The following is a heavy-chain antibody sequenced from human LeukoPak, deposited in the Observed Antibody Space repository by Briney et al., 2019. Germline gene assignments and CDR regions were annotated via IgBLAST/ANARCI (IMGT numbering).Heavy chain of an antibody. V-gene: IGHV3-11*06. CDR2: ISSGGSYK. Sequence: GGSLRLSCVASGFTFSDYYMTWIRQAPGKGLEWVSYISSGGSYKYYADSVKGRFTVSRDNAKNSLYLQMNSLRAEDTAVYYCATYSSLNRREFQYWGQGTLLTVSS. J-gene: IGHJ1*01. D-gene: IGHD3-22*01. CDR1: GFTFSDYY. CDR3: ATYSSLNRREFQY.